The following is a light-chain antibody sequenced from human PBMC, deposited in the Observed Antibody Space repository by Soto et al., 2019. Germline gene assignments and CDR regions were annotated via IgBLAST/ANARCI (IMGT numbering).Light chain of an antibody. J-gene: IGKJ2*01. Sequence: EIVMTQSPATLSVSPGERATLSCRASQTISSDLAWYQHKPGQTPKLVIFGASNRAAGIPARCSGSGSGTEFTLNISSLQSEDFAVYYCHHYNNFPPYTFGQGTKLEIK. CDR2: GAS. CDR3: HHYNNFPPYT. CDR1: QTISSD. V-gene: IGKV3D-15*01.